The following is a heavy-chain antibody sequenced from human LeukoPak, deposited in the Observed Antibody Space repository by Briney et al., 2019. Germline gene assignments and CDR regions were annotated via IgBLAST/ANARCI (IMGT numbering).Heavy chain of an antibody. CDR3: ARRFNTVGLFDY. V-gene: IGHV4-38-2*01. CDR1: GDSISGNYY. Sequence: SDTLSLPCAVSGDSISGNYYRGWIRQPPGKGLEWIGCIYLSGSTYYNPSLKSRVTLSVDTSKNQFSLMLSSVTAADTAVYYCARRFNTVGLFDYWGQGSLVTVSS. J-gene: IGHJ4*02. D-gene: IGHD5-12*01. CDR2: IYLSGST.